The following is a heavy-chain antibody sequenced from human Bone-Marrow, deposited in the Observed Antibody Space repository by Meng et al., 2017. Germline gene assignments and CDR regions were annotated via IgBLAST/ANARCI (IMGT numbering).Heavy chain of an antibody. CDR2: VSGSGGST. D-gene: IGHD6-19*01. J-gene: IGHJ4*02. CDR1: GFTFSSYA. V-gene: IGHV3-23*01. CDR3: AKAGGSFSSGWYEVDY. Sequence: GESLKISCAASGFTFSSYAMSWVRQAPGKGLEWVSLVSGSGGSTYYTDSMKGRLTISRDNSKNTLHLQMSSLRAEDTAVYYCAKAGGSFSSGWYEVDYWGQGTLVTGAS.